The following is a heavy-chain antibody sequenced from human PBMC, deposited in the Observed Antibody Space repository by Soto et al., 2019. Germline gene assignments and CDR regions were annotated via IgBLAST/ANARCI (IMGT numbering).Heavy chain of an antibody. CDR2: IYHSGST. CDR3: ARDLYGSGSY. V-gene: IGHV4-38-2*02. Sequence: RSLTCAVSGYSISSGYYWGWIRQPPGKGLEWIGSIYHSGSTYYNPSLKSRVTISVDTSKNQFSLKLSSVTAADTAVYYCARDLYGSGSYWGQGXLVTVSS. D-gene: IGHD3-10*01. J-gene: IGHJ4*02. CDR1: GYSISSGYY.